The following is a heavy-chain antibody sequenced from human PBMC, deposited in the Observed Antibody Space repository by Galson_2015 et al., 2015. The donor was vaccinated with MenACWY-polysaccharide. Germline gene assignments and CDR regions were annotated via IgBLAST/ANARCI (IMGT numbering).Heavy chain of an antibody. CDR2: ISGSGDST. Sequence: SLRLSCAASGFTFSSFAMSWVRQAPGKGLEWVSGISGSGDSTYYADSVKARFTISRDNSKNTLFLQINSLRAEDTAIYYCAKDWLDTKGDYFDSWGQGTLVTVSS. CDR1: GFTFSSFA. D-gene: IGHD2-8*01. CDR3: AKDWLDTKGDYFDS. J-gene: IGHJ4*02. V-gene: IGHV3-23*01.